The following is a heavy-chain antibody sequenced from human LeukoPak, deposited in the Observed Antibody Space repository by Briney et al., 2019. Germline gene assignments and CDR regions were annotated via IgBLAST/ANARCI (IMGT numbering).Heavy chain of an antibody. CDR1: GLTFSSYW. Sequence: GGSLRLSCAASGLTFSSYWMSWVRQAPGKGLEWVANIKQDGSEKYYVDSVKGRFTISRDNAENSLYLQIDSLRAEDTAVYYCARGGGIRGRFDYWGQGTLVTVSS. CDR3: ARGGGIRGRFDY. CDR2: IKQDGSEK. D-gene: IGHD3-3*02. V-gene: IGHV3-7*01. J-gene: IGHJ4*02.